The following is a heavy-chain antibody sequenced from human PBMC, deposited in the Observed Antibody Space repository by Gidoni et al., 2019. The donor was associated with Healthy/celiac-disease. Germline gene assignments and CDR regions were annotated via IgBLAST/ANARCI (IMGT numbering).Heavy chain of an antibody. CDR3: ARGLSGMGGYDWDSYYYYYMDV. CDR2: INHSGSS. J-gene: IGHJ6*03. V-gene: IGHV4-34*01. Sequence: VAGLFKPSETLSLTCAVYGGSFSNYYWTWIRQTPGKGLEWLGEINHSGSSNYNPALKSRVTISVDTSKNQFSLKLSSVTAADTAVYYCARGLSGMGGYDWDSYYYYYMDVWGKGTTVTVSS. CDR1: GGSFSNYY. D-gene: IGHD5-12*01.